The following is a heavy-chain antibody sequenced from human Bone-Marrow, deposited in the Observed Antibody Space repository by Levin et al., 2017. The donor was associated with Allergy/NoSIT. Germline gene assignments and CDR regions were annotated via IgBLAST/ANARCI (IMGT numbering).Heavy chain of an antibody. V-gene: IGHV4-39*07. D-gene: IGHD3-22*01. CDR2: IYYSGST. CDR1: AGSISSSSYY. CDR3: ARGLTSSGYGGRFGDP. J-gene: IGHJ5*02. Sequence: NSSETLSLTCTVSAGSISSSSYYWGWIRQPPGTGLEWIGNIYYSGSTYYNPSLKSRVTISVDTSKNQFSLKLSSVTAADTAVYYCARGLTSSGYGGRFGDPWGQGTLVTVSS.